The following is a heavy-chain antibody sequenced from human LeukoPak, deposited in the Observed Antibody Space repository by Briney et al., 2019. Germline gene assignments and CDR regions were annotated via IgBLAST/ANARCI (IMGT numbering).Heavy chain of an antibody. D-gene: IGHD3-10*01. CDR1: GFSLSTSGVG. Sequence: ESGPTLVKLTQTLTLTCTFSGFSLSTSGVGVGWIRQPPGKALEWLALIYWDDDKRYSPSLKSRLIITKDTSKNQVVLTMTNVDPVDTATYYCAHRHYYASGGNFDYWGQGTLVTVSS. V-gene: IGHV2-5*02. CDR2: IYWDDDK. J-gene: IGHJ4*02. CDR3: AHRHYYASGGNFDY.